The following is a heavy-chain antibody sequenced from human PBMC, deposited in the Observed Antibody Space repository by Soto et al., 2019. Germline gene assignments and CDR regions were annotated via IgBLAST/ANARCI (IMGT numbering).Heavy chain of an antibody. Sequence: GGSLRLSCVASGFTFSTYPMSWFRQAPGKGLEWVAAICSSDSNKYYADSVKGRFTISRDNSKNTLFLQMNSPRPEDTAVYYCVKPLHIVVRFSPIFSFYGLDVWGQGTTVTVSS. J-gene: IGHJ6*02. V-gene: IGHV3-23*05. CDR3: VKPLHIVVRFSPIFSFYGLDV. CDR2: ICSSDSNK. CDR1: GFTFSTYP. D-gene: IGHD2-21*01.